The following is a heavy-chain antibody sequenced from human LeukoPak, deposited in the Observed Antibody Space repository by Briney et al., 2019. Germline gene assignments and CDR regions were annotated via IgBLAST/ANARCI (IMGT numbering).Heavy chain of an antibody. V-gene: IGHV3-74*01. D-gene: IGHD3-9*01. J-gene: IGHJ4*02. CDR2: VKYDGSTT. CDR3: ARDLDGLLLDY. Sequence: GGSLRISCAASGFTFSAYWMHWVRQAPGKGLVWVSRVKYDGSTTTYADSVKGRFTISRDNAKNILYLQMNSLRVEDTAVYYCARDLDGLLLDYWGQGTLVTVSS. CDR1: GFTFSAYW.